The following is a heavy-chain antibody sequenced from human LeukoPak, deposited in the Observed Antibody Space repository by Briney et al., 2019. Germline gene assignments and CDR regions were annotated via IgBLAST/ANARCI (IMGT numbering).Heavy chain of an antibody. CDR3: ARQGVEDGYKTDFDY. CDR2: IYYSGST. D-gene: IGHD5-24*01. V-gene: IGHV4-39*01. Sequence: SETLSLTCTVSGGSISSSNYFWGWIRQPPGKGLEWIGSIYYSGSTYYNPSLKSRVTISVDTSKNQFSLKLSSVTAADTAVYYCARQGVEDGYKTDFDYWGQGTLVTVSS. J-gene: IGHJ4*02. CDR1: GGSISSSNYF.